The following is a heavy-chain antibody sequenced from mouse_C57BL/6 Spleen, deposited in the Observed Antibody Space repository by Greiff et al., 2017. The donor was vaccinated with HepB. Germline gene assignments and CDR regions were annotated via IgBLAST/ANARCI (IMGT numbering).Heavy chain of an antibody. D-gene: IGHD1-1*01. CDR2: ISYDGSN. Sequence: EVQLQESGPGLVKPSQSLSLTCSVTGYSITSGYYWNWIRQFPGNKLEWMGYISYDGSNNYNPSLKNRISITRDTSKNQFFLKLNSVTTEDTATYYCARDQFITTVVATAWFAYWGQGTLVTVSA. CDR1: GYSITSGYY. V-gene: IGHV3-6*01. J-gene: IGHJ3*01. CDR3: ARDQFITTVVATAWFAY.